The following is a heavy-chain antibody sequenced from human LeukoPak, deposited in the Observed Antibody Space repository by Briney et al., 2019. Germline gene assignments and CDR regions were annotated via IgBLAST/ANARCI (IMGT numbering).Heavy chain of an antibody. J-gene: IGHJ4*02. D-gene: IGHD6-13*01. CDR2: IYWDDDK. CDR3: AHLEGGFSSDWYFQGFDY. V-gene: IGHV2-5*02. CDR1: GFSLTTSGVG. Sequence: SGPTLVNPTQTLTLTCTFSGFSLTTSGVGVGWIRQPPGKALEWLALIYWDDDKRYSPSLKSRLTITRDTSKNQVVLTMTNMDPVDTATYYCAHLEGGFSSDWYFQGFDYWGQGILVTVSS.